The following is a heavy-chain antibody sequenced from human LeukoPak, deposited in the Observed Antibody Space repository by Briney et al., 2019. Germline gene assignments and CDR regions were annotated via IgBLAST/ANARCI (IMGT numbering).Heavy chain of an antibody. Sequence: AGGSLRLSCAASGFTFSSYSMNWVRQAPGKGLEWVSSISSSSSYIYYADSVKGRFTISRDNAKNSLYLQTNSLRAEDTAVYYCARGYGDYDFDYWGQGTLVTVSS. V-gene: IGHV3-21*01. J-gene: IGHJ4*02. CDR3: ARGYGDYDFDY. D-gene: IGHD4-17*01. CDR1: GFTFSSYS. CDR2: ISSSSSYI.